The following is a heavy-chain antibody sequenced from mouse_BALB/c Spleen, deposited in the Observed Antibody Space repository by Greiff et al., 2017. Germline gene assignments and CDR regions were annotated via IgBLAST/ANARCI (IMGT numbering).Heavy chain of an antibody. Sequence: EVKLQESGPGLVKPSQSLSLTCTVTGYSITSDYAWYWIRQFPGNKLEWMGYISYSGSTSYNPSLKSRISITRDTSKNQFFLQLNSVTTEDTATYYCARGYGYGERAMDYWGQGTSVTVSS. D-gene: IGHD1-2*01. CDR1: GYSITSDYA. CDR2: ISYSGST. CDR3: ARGYGYGERAMDY. V-gene: IGHV3-2*02. J-gene: IGHJ4*01.